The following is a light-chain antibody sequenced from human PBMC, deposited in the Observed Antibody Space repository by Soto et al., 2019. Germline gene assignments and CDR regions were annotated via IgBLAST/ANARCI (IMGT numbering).Light chain of an antibody. J-gene: IGLJ2*01. CDR3: GTWDSSLSAVV. Sequence: QSVLTQPPSVSAAPGQKVTISCSGSSSNIGNNYVSWYQQLPGTAPKLLIYDNSQRPSGIPDRFSGSKSGTSATLGITGLQTGDEADYYCGTWDSSLSAVVFGGGTKLTV. CDR2: DNS. CDR1: SSNIGNNY. V-gene: IGLV1-51*01.